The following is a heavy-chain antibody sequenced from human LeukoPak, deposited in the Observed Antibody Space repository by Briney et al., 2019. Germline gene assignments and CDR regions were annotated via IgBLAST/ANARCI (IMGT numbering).Heavy chain of an antibody. CDR3: ARQGTIVAGTLGTTFDY. V-gene: IGHV5-51*01. CDR2: IYPGDSDT. J-gene: IGHJ4*02. D-gene: IGHD5-12*01. CDR1: GYSFTNYW. Sequence: GESLKIFCKASGYSFTNYWIGWVRQMPGKGLEWMGIIYPGDSDTKYSPSFQGQVTISADKSINTAYLQWSSLRASDTAMYYCARQGTIVAGTLGTTFDYWGQGTLLTVSS.